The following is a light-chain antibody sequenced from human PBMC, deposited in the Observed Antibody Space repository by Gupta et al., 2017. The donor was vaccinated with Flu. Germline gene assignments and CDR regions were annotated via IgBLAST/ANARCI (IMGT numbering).Light chain of an antibody. Sequence: DIQLPQSPSSLSASVGDRVTVTCRASQKIGNYLNWYQQKPGKAPNLLIYAASKLQSGVPSRFSGSGSGTDFTLTISRLRPEDFATYYCQQKDYTPYTFGQGTKLEIK. CDR3: QQKDYTPYT. CDR2: AAS. V-gene: IGKV1-39*01. CDR1: QKIGNY. J-gene: IGKJ2*01.